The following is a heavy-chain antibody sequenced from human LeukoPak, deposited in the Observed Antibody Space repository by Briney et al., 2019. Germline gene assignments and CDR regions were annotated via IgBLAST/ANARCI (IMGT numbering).Heavy chain of an antibody. Sequence: SETLSLTCAVYGGSFSGYYWSWIRQPPGKGLEWIGEINHSGSTNYNPSLKSRVTISVDTSKNQFSLKLSSVTAADTAVYYCARRYYYDSSGYRFTRYYYYGMDVWGQGTTVTVSS. CDR2: INHSGST. J-gene: IGHJ6*02. D-gene: IGHD3-22*01. CDR3: ARRYYYDSSGYRFTRYYYYGMDV. CDR1: GGSFSGYY. V-gene: IGHV4-34*01.